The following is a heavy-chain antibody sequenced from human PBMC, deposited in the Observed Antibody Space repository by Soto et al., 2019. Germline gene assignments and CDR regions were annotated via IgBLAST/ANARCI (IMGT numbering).Heavy chain of an antibody. CDR2: IYYSGST. V-gene: IGHV4-39*01. Sequence: PSETLSLTCTVSGGSISSSSYYWGWIRQPPGKGLEWIGSIYYSGSTYYNPSLKSRVTISVDTSKNQFSLKLSSVTAADTAVYYCASKQQLDIDYWGQGTLVTVSS. J-gene: IGHJ4*02. CDR1: GGSISSSSYY. D-gene: IGHD6-13*01. CDR3: ASKQQLDIDY.